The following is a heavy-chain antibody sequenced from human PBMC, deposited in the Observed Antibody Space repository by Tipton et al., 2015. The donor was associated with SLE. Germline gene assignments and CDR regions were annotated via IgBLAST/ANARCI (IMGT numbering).Heavy chain of an antibody. J-gene: IGHJ4*02. D-gene: IGHD5-12*01. CDR1: GYTFSSFG. CDR3: AREPGAATITIDY. V-gene: IGHV1-18*04. Sequence: QSGAEVKKPGASVKVSCKASGYTFSSFGISWVRQAPGQGLEWMGWLSVYNGNTNYTQNFQGRVTMTTDTSTSTAYMELRSLRSDDTAVYYCAREPGAATITIDYWGQGTLVTVSS. CDR2: LSVYNGNT.